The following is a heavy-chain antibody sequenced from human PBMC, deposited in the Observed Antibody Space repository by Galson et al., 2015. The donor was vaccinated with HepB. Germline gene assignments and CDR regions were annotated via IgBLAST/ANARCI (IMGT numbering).Heavy chain of an antibody. J-gene: IGHJ5*01. CDR3: ARDRRYSSGWFDY. D-gene: IGHD6-19*01. Sequence: SLRLSCAASGFTFISYVMNWVRQAPGKGLEWVSYISGSSSNIYYADSVKGRFTISRDNAKNSLYLQMNTLRDEDTAVYYCARDRRYSSGWFDYWGQGTLVTVSS. CDR2: ISGSSSNI. CDR1: GFTFISYV. V-gene: IGHV3-48*02.